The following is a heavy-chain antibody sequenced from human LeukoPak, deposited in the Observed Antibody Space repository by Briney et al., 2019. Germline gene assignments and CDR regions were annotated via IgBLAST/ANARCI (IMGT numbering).Heavy chain of an antibody. CDR3: AKQYGSGSYYNFPDY. Sequence: GGSLRLSCAASGFTFSNYWMTWVRQAPGKGLEWVANIKQDGSERDYVDSVKGRFTISRDDAKNSLYLQMNSLRAEDTAVYHCAKQYGSGSYYNFPDYWGQGTLVTVSS. CDR2: IKQDGSER. D-gene: IGHD3-10*01. J-gene: IGHJ4*02. CDR1: GFTFSNYW. V-gene: IGHV3-7*03.